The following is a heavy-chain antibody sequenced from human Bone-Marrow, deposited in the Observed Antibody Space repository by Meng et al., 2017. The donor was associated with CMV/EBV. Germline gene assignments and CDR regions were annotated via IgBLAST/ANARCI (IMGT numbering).Heavy chain of an antibody. CDR3: AREFGGYSPYYYYGMDV. V-gene: IGHV3-7*01. D-gene: IGHD3-22*01. Sequence: GGSLRLSCAASGFTFTSYAMSWVRQAPGKGLEWVANIKQDGSEKYYVDSVKGRFTISRDNAKNSLYLQMNSLRAEDTAVYYCAREFGGYSPYYYYGMDVWGQGTTVTVSS. CDR1: GFTFTSYA. J-gene: IGHJ6*02. CDR2: IKQDGSEK.